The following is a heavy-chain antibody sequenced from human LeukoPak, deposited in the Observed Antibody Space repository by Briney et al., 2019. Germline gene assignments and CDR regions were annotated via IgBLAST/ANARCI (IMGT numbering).Heavy chain of an antibody. CDR1: GGSISSGDYY. CDR3: ASPPDYGDSDWYFDL. V-gene: IGHV4-30-4*01. D-gene: IGHD4-17*01. CDR2: IYYSGST. Sequence: SETLSLTCTVSGGSISSGDYYWSWIRQLPGKGPEWIGYIYYSGSTYYNPSLKSRVTISVDTSKNQFSLKLSSVTAADTAVYYCASPPDYGDSDWYFDLWGRGTLVTVSS. J-gene: IGHJ2*01.